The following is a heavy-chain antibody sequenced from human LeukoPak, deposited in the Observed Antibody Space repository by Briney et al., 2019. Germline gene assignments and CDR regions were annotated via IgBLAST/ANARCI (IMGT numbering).Heavy chain of an antibody. Sequence: GGSLRLSCAASGFTFSSYIINWVRQAPGKGLEWVSVISGSGDSTYYADSVKGRSTISRDISKNTLYLQMNSLRAEDTAVYYCAKTPYYYDSSGYYYYLDYWGQGTLVTVSS. CDR1: GFTFSSYI. D-gene: IGHD3-22*01. V-gene: IGHV3-23*01. CDR2: ISGSGDST. CDR3: AKTPYYYDSSGYYYYLDY. J-gene: IGHJ4*02.